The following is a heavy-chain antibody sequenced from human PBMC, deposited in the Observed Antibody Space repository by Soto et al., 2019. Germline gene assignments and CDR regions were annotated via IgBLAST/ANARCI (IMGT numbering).Heavy chain of an antibody. Sequence: EVQVVESGGGLIQPGGSLRLSCVASGFTFSSYWMHWVRQAPGKGPVWVSCISGDGTDIQYADSEKGRFTISRDNAKNMLFLQMNGLRVEDTAVYYCVGGSGWLFDFRGQGTLVTVSS. D-gene: IGHD6-19*01. CDR2: ISGDGTDI. V-gene: IGHV3-74*01. CDR1: GFTFSSYW. CDR3: VGGSGWLFDF. J-gene: IGHJ4*02.